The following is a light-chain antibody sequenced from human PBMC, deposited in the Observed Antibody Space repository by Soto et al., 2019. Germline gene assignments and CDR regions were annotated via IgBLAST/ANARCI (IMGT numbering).Light chain of an antibody. Sequence: DIVMTQSPDSLAVSLGERATINCKSSQSVLHSSNNKNYLAWYQHKQGQPPKLLIYWASTRESGVPDRFSGSGSGTDFTLTISSLQAEDVAVYYCQQYYSAPYTFGQGTKLEIK. CDR3: QQYYSAPYT. V-gene: IGKV4-1*01. CDR2: WAS. J-gene: IGKJ2*01. CDR1: QSVLHSSNNKNY.